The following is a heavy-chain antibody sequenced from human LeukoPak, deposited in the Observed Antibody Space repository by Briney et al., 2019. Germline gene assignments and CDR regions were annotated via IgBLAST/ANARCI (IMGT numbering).Heavy chain of an antibody. V-gene: IGHV1-2*02. CDR2: INPNSGGT. D-gene: IGHD1-7*01. CDR3: ARGYNWNYLVFGY. Sequence: ASVKVSCKASGYTFTGYYMHWVRQAPGQGLEWMGRINPNSGGTNYAQKFQGRVTMTRDTSISTAYMELSRLRSDDTAVYYCARGYNWNYLVFGYWGQGTLVTVSS. CDR1: GYTFTGYY. J-gene: IGHJ4*02.